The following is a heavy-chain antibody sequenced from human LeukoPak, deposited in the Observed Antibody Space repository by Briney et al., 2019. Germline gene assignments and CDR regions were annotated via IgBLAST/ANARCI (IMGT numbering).Heavy chain of an antibody. CDR1: GFTFSSYA. CDR3: ARERITMIVVDTNPISPSTSNWFDP. CDR2: ISGSGRTT. V-gene: IGHV3-23*01. J-gene: IGHJ5*02. D-gene: IGHD3-22*01. Sequence: GGSLRLSCAASGFTFSSYAMSWVRQAPGEGLEWVSVISGSGRTTFYADSVKGRFTISRDNSKNTLYLQMNGLRPEDTAVYYCARERITMIVVDTNPISPSTSNWFDPWGQGTLVTVSS.